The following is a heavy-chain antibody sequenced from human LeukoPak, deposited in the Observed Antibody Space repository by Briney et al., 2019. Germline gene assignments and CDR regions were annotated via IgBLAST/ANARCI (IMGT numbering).Heavy chain of an antibody. CDR3: GRDNGGGRTPIDY. D-gene: IGHD2-8*01. V-gene: IGHV3-48*02. Sequence: GGSLRLSCAAYGFSFSSYSMNWVRQAPGKGLEWVSYISSSSSTIYCADSVKGRFTISRDNAKNSLYLQMNSLRDDDTAVYYCGRDNGGGRTPIDYWGQGTLVTVSS. J-gene: IGHJ4*02. CDR2: ISSSSSTI. CDR1: GFSFSSYS.